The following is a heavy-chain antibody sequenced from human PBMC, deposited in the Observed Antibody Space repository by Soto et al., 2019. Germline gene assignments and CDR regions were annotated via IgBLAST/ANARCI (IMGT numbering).Heavy chain of an antibody. CDR3: ARSGYSGYEGFDY. J-gene: IGHJ4*02. D-gene: IGHD5-12*01. V-gene: IGHV1-69*13. CDR2: IIPIFGTA. CDR1: GGTFSSYA. Sequence: SVKVSCKASGGTFSSYAISWVRQAPGQGLEWMGGIIPIFGTANYAQKFQGRVTITADESTSTAYMELSSLRSEDTAVYYCARSGYSGYEGFDYWGQGTLVTVSS.